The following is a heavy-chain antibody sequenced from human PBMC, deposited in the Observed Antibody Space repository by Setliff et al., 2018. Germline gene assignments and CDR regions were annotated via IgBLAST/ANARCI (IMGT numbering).Heavy chain of an antibody. CDR2: TTPIFTTA. J-gene: IGHJ4*02. CDR1: RGTFSNYA. V-gene: IGHV1-69*13. CDR3: ARSPFPVDTAMVTTFDS. Sequence: GASVKVSCKTSRGTFSNYAISWVRQAPGQGLEWMGGTTPIFTTANYAQKFQGRVTITADESTSTAYMELSSLKSEDTAVYYCARSPFPVDTAMVTTFDSWGQGTLVTVSS. D-gene: IGHD5-18*01.